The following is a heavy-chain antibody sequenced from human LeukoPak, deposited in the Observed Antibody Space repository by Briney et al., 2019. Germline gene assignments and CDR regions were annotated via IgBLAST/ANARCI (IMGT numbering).Heavy chain of an antibody. CDR3: ARVPRRITMVRGVIGYYYYYYMDV. D-gene: IGHD3-10*01. J-gene: IGHJ6*03. CDR2: IYYSGST. Sequence: PSETLSLTCTVSGGSISSYYWSWIRQPPGKGLEWIGYIYYSGSTNYNPSLKSRVTISVDTSKNQFSLKLGSVTAADTAVYYCARVPRRITMVRGVIGYYYYYYMDVWGKGTTVTISS. CDR1: GGSISSYY. V-gene: IGHV4-59*01.